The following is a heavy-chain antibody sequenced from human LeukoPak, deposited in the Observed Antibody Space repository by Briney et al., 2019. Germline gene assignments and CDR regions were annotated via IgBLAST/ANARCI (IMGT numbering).Heavy chain of an antibody. J-gene: IGHJ4*02. D-gene: IGHD6-6*01. Sequence: XXCAXYGGXLXGYYWSWLRQPPGKGVEWVGEINHSGSTNYNPSRKSRVTISVEKSKNQFSLKLSSVTAADTAVYYCARGTYSSSFDYWGQGTLVTVSS. V-gene: IGHV4-34*01. CDR3: ARGTYSSSFDY. CDR1: GGXLXGYY. CDR2: INHSGST.